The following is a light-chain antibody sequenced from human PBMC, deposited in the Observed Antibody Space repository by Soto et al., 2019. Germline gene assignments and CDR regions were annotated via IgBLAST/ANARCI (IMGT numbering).Light chain of an antibody. CDR3: QQSYKMPS. J-gene: IGKJ5*01. Sequence: DIEMTQSPPFLSAYVGDRLTLTCRASRNVSIYLNWYQHKPGKGPTLLIHATSNLQIGVPSRFSGSGSGTEFTLTISSLEPEDFGTYYCQQSYKMPSFGQGTRLEI. V-gene: IGKV1-39*01. CDR1: RNVSIY. CDR2: ATS.